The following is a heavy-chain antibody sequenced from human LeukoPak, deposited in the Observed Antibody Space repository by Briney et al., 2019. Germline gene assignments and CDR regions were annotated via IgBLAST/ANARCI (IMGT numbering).Heavy chain of an antibody. CDR3: VRVKGTYFDF. D-gene: IGHD1-1*01. CDR2: ISASGSNI. V-gene: IGHV3-48*01. J-gene: IGHJ4*02. Sequence: HPGGSLRLSCAASGFPFSSYSMNWVRQAPGKGLEWVSYISASGSNIYYLDSVKGRLTVSRDNAMNSLFLQMDRPRAEDTAVYYCVRVKGTYFDFWGQGTLVTVSS. CDR1: GFPFSSYS.